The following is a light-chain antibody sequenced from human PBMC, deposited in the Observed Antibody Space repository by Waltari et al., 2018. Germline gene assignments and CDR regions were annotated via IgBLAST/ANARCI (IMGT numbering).Light chain of an antibody. CDR1: QSVDIN. CDR3: QQRYNWPHT. V-gene: IGKV3-11*01. J-gene: IGKJ2*01. Sequence: EIVLTQSPATVSLSPGERATLSCRASQSVDINLAWYQQKPGQAPRLLIYDASNRATGISARFSGSGSGTEFTLTISSREPEDFALYYCQQRYNWPHTFGRGTKLEIK. CDR2: DAS.